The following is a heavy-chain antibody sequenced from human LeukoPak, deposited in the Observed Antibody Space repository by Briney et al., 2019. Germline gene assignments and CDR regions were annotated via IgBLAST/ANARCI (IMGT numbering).Heavy chain of an antibody. J-gene: IGHJ4*02. CDR3: ASHLYSYGYYFDY. D-gene: IGHD5-18*01. V-gene: IGHV4-38-2*01. CDR1: GYSISSGYY. CDR2: IYHSGST. Sequence: SETLSLTCAVSGYSISSGYYWGWIRQPTGKGLEWIGSIYHSGSTYYNPSLKSRVTISVDTSKNQFSLKLSSVTAADTGVYYCASHLYSYGYYFDYWGQGTLVTVSS.